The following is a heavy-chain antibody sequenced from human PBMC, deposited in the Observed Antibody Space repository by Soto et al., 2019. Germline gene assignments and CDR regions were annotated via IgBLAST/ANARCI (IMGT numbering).Heavy chain of an antibody. Sequence: EVQLVESGGGLVQPGGSLRLSCAASGFTFSSYAMHWVRQAPGKGLEYVSVITRNGGYTDYASSVEGRFTISRDNTKNTLYLQMGSLRAEDMAVYYSARRIPFGYGMDVWGHGTTVTVSS. CDR1: GFTFSSYA. D-gene: IGHD2-21*01. CDR2: ITRNGGYT. V-gene: IGHV3-64*01. J-gene: IGHJ6*02. CDR3: ARRIPFGYGMDV.